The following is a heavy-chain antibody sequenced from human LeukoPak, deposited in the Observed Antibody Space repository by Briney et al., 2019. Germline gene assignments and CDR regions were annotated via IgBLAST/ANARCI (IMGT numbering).Heavy chain of an antibody. D-gene: IGHD6-13*01. Sequence: ADTLSLPCAVYGGFFHGYFWTWMRPPPAKGVEWIRDIHHKGRTNRNPSLRSRLTISVDKSKNQASLKLSSVTAPGTAVYFCTRAGAQQQLVDFWGQGNLASVSS. CDR3: TRAGAQQQLVDF. CDR1: GGFFHGYF. J-gene: IGHJ4*02. CDR2: IHHKGRT. V-gene: IGHV4-34*01.